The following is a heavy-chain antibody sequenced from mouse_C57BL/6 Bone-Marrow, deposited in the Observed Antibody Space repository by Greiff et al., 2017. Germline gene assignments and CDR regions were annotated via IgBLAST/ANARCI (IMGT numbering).Heavy chain of an antibody. J-gene: IGHJ1*03. CDR3: ARGDYYGSSLWYFDV. V-gene: IGHV1-64*01. CDR2: IHPNGGST. CDR1: GYTFTSYW. D-gene: IGHD1-1*01. Sequence: QVQLQQPGAELVKPGASVKLSCKASGYTFTSYWMHWVKQRPGQGLEWIGMIHPNGGSTNYNEKFKSKATLTVDKSSSTAYMQLSSLTSEDSAVYYCARGDYYGSSLWYFDVWGTGTTVTVSS.